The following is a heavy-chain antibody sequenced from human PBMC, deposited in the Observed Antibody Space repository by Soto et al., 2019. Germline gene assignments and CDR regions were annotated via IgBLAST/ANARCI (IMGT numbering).Heavy chain of an antibody. CDR1: GFTVSSNS. CDR2: IYSDGTT. CDR3: ARDNNEGLPLDY. J-gene: IGHJ4*02. Sequence: EVQLVESGGGLIQPGGSLRLSCAASGFTVSSNSMSWVRQAPGKGLEWVSFIYSDGTTYYADSVKGRFTISRDNSKNTLYLQMNNLRAEDTAIYYCARDNNEGLPLDYWGQGTLVTVSS. V-gene: IGHV3-53*01.